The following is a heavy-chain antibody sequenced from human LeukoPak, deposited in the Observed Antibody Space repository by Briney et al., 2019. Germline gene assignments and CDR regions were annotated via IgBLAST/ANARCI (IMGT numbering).Heavy chain of an antibody. V-gene: IGHV4-34*01. CDR3: ARLDQLIVDYWYFDL. CDR2: ITRYGNT. Sequence: SETLSLTCGVSGVPVSGYYWSWLRQSPGKGLEWIGEITRYGNTNYNPSLKSRVIISKDTSKSQISLTLISLTATDTAVYFCARLDQLIVDYWYFDLWAVALRSPSPQ. D-gene: IGHD2-21*01. CDR1: GVPVSGYY. J-gene: IGHJ2*01.